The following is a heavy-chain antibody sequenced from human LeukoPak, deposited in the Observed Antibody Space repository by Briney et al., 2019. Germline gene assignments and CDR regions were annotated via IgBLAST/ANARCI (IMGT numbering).Heavy chain of an antibody. CDR2: IKEGGSEE. Sequence: GGSLRLSCTASGFTFSIYWMSWVRQAPGKGLEWVASIKEGGSEEHYVDSVKGRFTISRDNARNSVHVQMNSLRAEDTAVYFCARIRPGNYFDYWGQRALVTVSS. CDR1: GFTFSIYW. D-gene: IGHD6-6*01. V-gene: IGHV3-7*01. CDR3: ARIRPGNYFDY. J-gene: IGHJ4*02.